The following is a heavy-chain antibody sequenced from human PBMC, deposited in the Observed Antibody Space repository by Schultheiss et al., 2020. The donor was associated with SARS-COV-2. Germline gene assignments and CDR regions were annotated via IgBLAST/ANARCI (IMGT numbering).Heavy chain of an antibody. CDR2: INHSGST. CDR3: ARDLRAEVVTAFDS. J-gene: IGHJ5*01. Sequence: SETLSLICAVHGGSLSGYYWSWIRQAPGKGLEWIGEINHSGSTNYNPSLKSRVTISVDTSKNQFSLKLSSVTAADTAVYYCARDLRAEVVTAFDSWGQGTLVTVSS. D-gene: IGHD2-21*02. CDR1: GGSLSGYY. V-gene: IGHV4-34*01.